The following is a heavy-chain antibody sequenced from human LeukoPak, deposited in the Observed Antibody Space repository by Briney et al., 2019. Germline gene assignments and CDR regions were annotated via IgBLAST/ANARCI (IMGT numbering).Heavy chain of an antibody. CDR2: ISYDGSNK. D-gene: IGHD6-19*01. CDR3: ARDSYKIGGWPYYYYYYGMDV. J-gene: IGHJ6*02. V-gene: IGHV3-30-3*01. CDR1: GFTFSSYA. Sequence: GGSLRLSCAASGFTFSSYAMHWVRQAPGKGLEWVAVISYDGSNKYYADSVKGRFTISRDNSKNTLYLQMNSLRAEDTAVYYCARDSYKIGGWPYYYYYYGMDVWGQGTTVTVSS.